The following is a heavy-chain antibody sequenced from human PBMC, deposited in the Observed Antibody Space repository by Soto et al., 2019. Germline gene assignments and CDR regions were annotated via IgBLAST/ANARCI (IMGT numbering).Heavy chain of an antibody. CDR3: ARDRAYYYDSSGYYCLDY. Sequence: GASVKVSCKASGYTFTSYGISWVRQAPGQGLEWMGWISAYNGNTNYAQKLQGRVTMTTDTSTSTAYMELRSLRSDDTAVYYCARDRAYYYDSSGYYCLDYWGQGTLVTVS. V-gene: IGHV1-18*01. CDR1: GYTFTSYG. D-gene: IGHD3-22*01. J-gene: IGHJ4*02. CDR2: ISAYNGNT.